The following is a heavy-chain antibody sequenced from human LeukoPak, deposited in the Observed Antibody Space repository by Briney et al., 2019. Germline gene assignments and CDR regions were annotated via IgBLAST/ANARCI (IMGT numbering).Heavy chain of an antibody. J-gene: IGHJ4*02. V-gene: IGHV4-59*08. CDR1: GGSISGSY. D-gene: IGHD6-13*01. CDR2: SYYTGST. Sequence: PSETLSLTCTVSGGSISGSYWSWIRQPPGKGLEWIGYSYYTGSTNYNPSLKSRVTISVDMSKKQFSLKLSSGTAPDTAVYYCASLVYSSSWYFQWGQGTLVTVSS. CDR3: ASLVYSSSWYFQ.